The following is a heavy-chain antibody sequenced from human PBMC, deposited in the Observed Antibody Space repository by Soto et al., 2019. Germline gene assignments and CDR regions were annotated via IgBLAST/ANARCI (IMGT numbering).Heavy chain of an antibody. CDR2: ISGSGGST. Sequence: PGGSLRLSCAASGFTFTNYAMSWVRQAPGKGLEWVSGISGSGGSTYHADSVKGRFTISRDNSKNTLYLQMTSLRAEDTAVYYCAKGEYNCHPTVAYWGQGTLVTVSS. D-gene: IGHD1-20*01. CDR3: AKGEYNCHPTVAY. CDR1: GFTFTNYA. J-gene: IGHJ4*02. V-gene: IGHV3-23*01.